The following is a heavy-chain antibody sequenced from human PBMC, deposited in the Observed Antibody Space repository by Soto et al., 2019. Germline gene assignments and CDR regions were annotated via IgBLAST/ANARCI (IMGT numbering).Heavy chain of an antibody. CDR3: AEGGPMDAFDI. CDR1: GFTFSSYG. CDR2: ISYDGSNK. Sequence: QVQLVESGGGVVQPGRSLRLSCAASGFTFSSYGMHWVRPATGKGLEWVAVISYDGSNKYYADSVKGRFTISRDNSKNTLYLQINSLRAEDTAVYYCAEGGPMDAFDIWGQGTMVTFSS. J-gene: IGHJ3*02. D-gene: IGHD2-2*01. V-gene: IGHV3-30*18.